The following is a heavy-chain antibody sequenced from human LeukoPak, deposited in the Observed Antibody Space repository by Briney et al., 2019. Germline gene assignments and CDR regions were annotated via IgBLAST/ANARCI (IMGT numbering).Heavy chain of an antibody. J-gene: IGHJ4*02. Sequence: SQTLSLTCTVSGGSISSGGYYWSWIRQHPGKGLEWIGYIYYSGSTYYNPSLKSRVTISVDTSKNQFSLKLSSVTAADTAVYYCASEINDFWSGYFNWGQGTLVTVSS. V-gene: IGHV4-31*03. CDR2: IYYSGST. D-gene: IGHD3-3*01. CDR3: ASEINDFWSGYFN. CDR1: GGSISSGGYY.